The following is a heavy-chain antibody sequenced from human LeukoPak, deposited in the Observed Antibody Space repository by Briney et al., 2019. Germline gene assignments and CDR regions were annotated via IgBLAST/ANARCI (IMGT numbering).Heavy chain of an antibody. CDR1: GFTFSSYA. D-gene: IGHD3-3*01. CDR3: ANLHIFGVVIPGC. V-gene: IGHV3-23*01. Sequence: GGSLRLSCAASGFTFSSYAMSWVRQAPGKGLEWVSAISGSGGSTYYADSVKGRFTISRDNSKNTLYLQMNSLRAEDTAVYYCANLHIFGVVIPGCWGQGTLVTVSS. J-gene: IGHJ4*02. CDR2: ISGSGGST.